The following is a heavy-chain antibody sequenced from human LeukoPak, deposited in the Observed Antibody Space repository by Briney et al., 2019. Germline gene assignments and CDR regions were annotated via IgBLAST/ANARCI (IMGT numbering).Heavy chain of an antibody. CDR1: GFTFSSYG. CDR2: IRYDGSNK. J-gene: IGHJ4*02. V-gene: IGHV3-30*02. Sequence: GGSLRLSCAASGFTFSSYGMHWVRQAPGKGLEWVAFIRYDGSNKYYADSVKGRFTISRDNPKNTLYLQMNSLRADDTAVYYCARDVWFGERNFDYWGQGTLVTVSS. D-gene: IGHD3-10*01. CDR3: ARDVWFGERNFDY.